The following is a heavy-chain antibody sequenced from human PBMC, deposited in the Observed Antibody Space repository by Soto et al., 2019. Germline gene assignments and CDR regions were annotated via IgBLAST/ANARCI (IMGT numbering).Heavy chain of an antibody. CDR2: INHSGST. V-gene: IGHV4-34*01. J-gene: IGHJ5*02. Sequence: SETLSLTCAVYGGSFSGCYWSWIRQPPGKGLEWIGEINHSGSTNYNPSLKSRVTISVDTSKNQFSLKLSSVTAADTAVYYCAAIGTWFDPWGQGTLVTVSS. CDR1: GGSFSGCY. CDR3: AAIGTWFDP.